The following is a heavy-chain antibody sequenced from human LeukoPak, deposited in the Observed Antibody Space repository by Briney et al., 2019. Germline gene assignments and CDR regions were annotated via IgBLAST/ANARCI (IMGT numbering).Heavy chain of an antibody. Sequence: SVKVSCKASGGTFSNFAFSWVRQAPGQGLQWVGRIIPIVDVTSYAQNFKGRVTITADESTTTAYMELSSLRSEDTTVYYCAREMGDREFYFDYWGQGTLVTVSS. D-gene: IGHD3-10*01. J-gene: IGHJ4*02. CDR3: AREMGDREFYFDY. CDR1: GGTFSNFA. V-gene: IGHV1-69*04. CDR2: IIPIVDVT.